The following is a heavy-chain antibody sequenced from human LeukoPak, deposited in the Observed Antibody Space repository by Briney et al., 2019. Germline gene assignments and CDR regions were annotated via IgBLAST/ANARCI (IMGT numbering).Heavy chain of an antibody. CDR2: IYYSGST. D-gene: IGHD4-23*01. CDR1: GGSISSYY. CDR3: ARSALGGVVTIYDY. V-gene: IGHV4-59*01. Sequence: SETLSLTCTVSGGSISSYYWSWIRQPPGKGPEWIGYIYYSGSTNYHPSLKSRVTISVDTSKNQFSLKLSSVTAADTAVYYCARSALGGVVTIYDYWGQGTLVTVSS. J-gene: IGHJ4*02.